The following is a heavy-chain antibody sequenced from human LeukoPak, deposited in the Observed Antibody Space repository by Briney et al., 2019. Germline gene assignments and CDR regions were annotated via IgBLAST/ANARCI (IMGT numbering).Heavy chain of an antibody. Sequence: QPGGSLRLSCAASGLTFDDYAMHWVRQAPGKGLEWVSGISWNSGSIGYADSVKGRFTISRDNAKNSLYLQMNSLRAEDTALYYCAKDMGGSSSYFDYWGQGTLVTVSS. CDR3: AKDMGGSSSYFDY. J-gene: IGHJ4*02. CDR1: GLTFDDYA. D-gene: IGHD6-6*01. V-gene: IGHV3-9*01. CDR2: ISWNSGSI.